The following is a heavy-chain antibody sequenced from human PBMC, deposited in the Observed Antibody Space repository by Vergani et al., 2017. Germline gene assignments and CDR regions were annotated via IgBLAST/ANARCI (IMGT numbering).Heavy chain of an antibody. D-gene: IGHD1-26*01. CDR2: IYYSGST. J-gene: IGHJ4*02. V-gene: IGHV4-59*01. CDR1: GGSISSYS. CDR3: ARVASSYQVDY. Sequence: QVQLQESGPGLVKPSETLSLTCIVSGGSISSYSWNWIRQPPGKGLEWIGDIYYSGSTNYNPSLKSRVTISVDTSKNQFSLKLSSVTAADTAVYYCARVASSYQVDYWGQGTLVTVFS.